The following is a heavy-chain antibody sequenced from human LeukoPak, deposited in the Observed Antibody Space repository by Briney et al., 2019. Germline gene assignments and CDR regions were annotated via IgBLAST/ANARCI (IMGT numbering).Heavy chain of an antibody. J-gene: IGHJ5*02. D-gene: IGHD3-9*01. Sequence: ASVKVSCKASGYTFTSYDINWVRQAPGQGLEWMGWINPNSGNTGYAQKFQGRVTMTRNTAISTAYMELGSLRSEDTAVYYCARAGVRYFDGLGPWGQGTLVTVSS. CDR2: INPNSGNT. V-gene: IGHV1-8*01. CDR1: GYTFTSYD. CDR3: ARAGVRYFDGLGP.